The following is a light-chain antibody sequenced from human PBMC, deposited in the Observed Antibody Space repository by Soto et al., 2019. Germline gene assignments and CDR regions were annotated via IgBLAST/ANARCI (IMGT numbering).Light chain of an antibody. V-gene: IGKV2-28*01. CDR2: LGS. Sequence: DIVMTQSPLSLPVTPGEPASISCRSSQSLLHSNGYNYLDWYLQKPGQSPQLLIYLGSNRASGVXDKXSGSGSGTDFTLKISRVEAEDVGVYYCMQALQTPFTFGPGTKVDIK. CDR1: QSLLHSNGYNY. J-gene: IGKJ3*01. CDR3: MQALQTPFT.